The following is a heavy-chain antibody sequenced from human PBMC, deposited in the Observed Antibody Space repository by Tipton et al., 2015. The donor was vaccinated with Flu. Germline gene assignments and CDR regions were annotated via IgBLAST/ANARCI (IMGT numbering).Heavy chain of an antibody. CDR3: AKDYQAVTVLPLDH. CDR2: VRYDGGNT. Sequence: GSLRLSCAASGFTFSSYGMHWVRQAPGKGLEWVAHVRYDGGNTYHADSVKGRFTISRDNSKNTLFLQMNSLRTEDTAVYYCAKDYQAVTVLPLDHWGQGTLVTVSS. V-gene: IGHV3-30*02. J-gene: IGHJ4*02. D-gene: IGHD4-17*01. CDR1: GFTFSSYG.